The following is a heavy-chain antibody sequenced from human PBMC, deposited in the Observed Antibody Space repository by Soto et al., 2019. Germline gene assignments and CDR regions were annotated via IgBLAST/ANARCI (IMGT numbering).Heavy chain of an antibody. Sequence: QVQLVQSGAEVKKPGSSVKVSCKASGGSYAISWVRQAPGQGLEWMGGIIPFATTPHYAQKFQGRVTITADESTGTAYMELSRLRYEDTAVYYCARDSATGWLRGWLDPWGQGTVVTVSA. J-gene: IGHJ5*02. D-gene: IGHD6-19*01. CDR3: ARDSATGWLRGWLDP. V-gene: IGHV1-69*12. CDR2: IIPFATTP. CDR1: GGSYA.